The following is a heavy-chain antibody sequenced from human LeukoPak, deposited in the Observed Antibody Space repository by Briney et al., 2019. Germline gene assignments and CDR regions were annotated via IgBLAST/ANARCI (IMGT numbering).Heavy chain of an antibody. D-gene: IGHD3-3*01. Sequence: ASVKVSSKASGYTFTSYGISWVRQAPGQGLEWMGWISAYNGNTNYAQKLQGRVTMTTDTSTSTAYMELRSLRSDDTAVYYCARTYYDFWSGYPVWFDPWGQGTLVTVSS. CDR1: GYTFTSYG. V-gene: IGHV1-18*01. J-gene: IGHJ5*02. CDR2: ISAYNGNT. CDR3: ARTYYDFWSGYPVWFDP.